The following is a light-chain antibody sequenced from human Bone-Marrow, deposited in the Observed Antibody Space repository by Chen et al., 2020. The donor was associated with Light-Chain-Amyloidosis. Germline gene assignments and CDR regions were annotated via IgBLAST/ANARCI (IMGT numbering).Light chain of an antibody. CDR3: CSYAGRNNEVV. CDR1: SGDVGGYKY. J-gene: IGLJ2*01. V-gene: IGLV2-8*01. CDR2: QVD. Sequence: QSALTQPPSASGSPGQSVTISCTGTSGDVGGYKYVSWYQQYPGKAPTLIIFQVDKRPSGVPDLYSGSRSGNTASLTGSGLQAEDEADYYCCSYAGRNNEVVFGGGTKLTVL.